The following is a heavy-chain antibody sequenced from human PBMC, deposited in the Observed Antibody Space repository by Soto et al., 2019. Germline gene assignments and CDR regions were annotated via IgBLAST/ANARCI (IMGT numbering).Heavy chain of an antibody. Sequence: SETLSLTCTVSGGSIKNHYWSWIRQPPGKGLEWIGYIYYSGSTSYNPSFKSRATISVDTSRNQFSLELRSVTAADTAMFYCVFGGWYHDFWGQGTLVTVSS. V-gene: IGHV4-59*11. J-gene: IGHJ4*02. CDR3: VFGGWYHDF. CDR2: IYYSGST. CDR1: GGSIKNHY. D-gene: IGHD6-19*01.